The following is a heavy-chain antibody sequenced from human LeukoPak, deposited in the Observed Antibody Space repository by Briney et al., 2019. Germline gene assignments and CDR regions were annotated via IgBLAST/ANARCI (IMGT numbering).Heavy chain of an antibody. J-gene: IGHJ4*02. CDR3: ARGATTLPARPDY. D-gene: IGHD1-14*01. V-gene: IGHV4-59*01. CDR2: IYYSGST. Sequence: PSETLSLTCTVSGGSISSYYWSWIRQPPGKGLEWIGYIYYSGSTNYNPSLKSRVTISVDTSKNQFSLKLSSVTAADTAVYYCARGATTLPARPDYWGQGTLVTVSS. CDR1: GGSISSYY.